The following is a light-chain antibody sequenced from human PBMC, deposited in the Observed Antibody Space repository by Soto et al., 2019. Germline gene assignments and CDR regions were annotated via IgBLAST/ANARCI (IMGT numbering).Light chain of an antibody. Sequence: EIVMTQSPASLAVSPGEGATVSCRASQSVGDSIAWYQHKPGQAPRLLIFEASTRVTGTPGRFSGSGYGTEFTLTISSLQSKDFAVYYCQHYRNWPPITFGQGTRLENK. V-gene: IGKV3-15*01. CDR1: QSVGDS. CDR2: EAS. CDR3: QHYRNWPPIT. J-gene: IGKJ5*01.